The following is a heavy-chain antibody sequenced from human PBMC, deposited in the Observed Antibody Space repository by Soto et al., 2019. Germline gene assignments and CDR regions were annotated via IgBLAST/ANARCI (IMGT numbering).Heavy chain of an antibody. Sequence: GESLKISCKGSGYSFTSYWIGWVRQMPGKGLEWMGIIYPGDSDTRYSPSFQGQVTISADKSISTAYLQWSSLKASDTAMYYCARHTGHYYDSSSHYYYFDYWGQGTLVTVSS. J-gene: IGHJ4*02. D-gene: IGHD3-22*01. CDR3: ARHTGHYYDSSSHYYYFDY. V-gene: IGHV5-51*01. CDR2: IYPGDSDT. CDR1: GYSFTSYW.